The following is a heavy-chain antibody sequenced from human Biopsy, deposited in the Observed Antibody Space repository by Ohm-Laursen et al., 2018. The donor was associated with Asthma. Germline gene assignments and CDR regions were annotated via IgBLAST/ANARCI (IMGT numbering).Heavy chain of an antibody. Sequence: GASVKVSCKASGYTFIGCHIHWMRQAPGQGLEWMERINPNSGGTNYAQKFQGRVTMTRDTSISTAYMEVSRLRSDDTAVYYCARGQKSAGDRWFDPWGQGTLVTVSS. CDR1: GYTFIGCH. CDR2: INPNSGGT. CDR3: ARGQKSAGDRWFDP. D-gene: IGHD6-13*01. V-gene: IGHV1-2*06. J-gene: IGHJ5*02.